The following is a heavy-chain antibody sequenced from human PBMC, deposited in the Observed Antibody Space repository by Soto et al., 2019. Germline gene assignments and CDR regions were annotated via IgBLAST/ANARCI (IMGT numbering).Heavy chain of an antibody. CDR1: GGAISSGDHC. D-gene: IGHD3-9*01. V-gene: IGHV4-31*03. Sequence: SETLSLTCTVSGGAISSGDHCWSWIRQHPVKGLEWIAYICNSGRTYYTPSLKSRVTISIDTSKDQFSLKLSSVSAADTAVYFCARHLRDTLTGHQALFDYWGQGTLVTVSS. CDR2: ICNSGRT. CDR3: ARHLRDTLTGHQALFDY. J-gene: IGHJ4*02.